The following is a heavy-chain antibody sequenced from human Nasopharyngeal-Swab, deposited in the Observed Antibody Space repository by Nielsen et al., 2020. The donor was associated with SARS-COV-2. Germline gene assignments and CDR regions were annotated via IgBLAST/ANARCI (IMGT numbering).Heavy chain of an antibody. CDR3: ARRSGEGGFDY. Sequence: GESLKISCKGFGYTFTRYWIGRVRHMPGKGLEWMGIIYPGDSDSRYSPSFQGQVTISVDKSISTAYLQWSSLKASDTAMYYCARRSGEGGFDYWGQGTLVTVSS. J-gene: IGHJ4*02. CDR1: GYTFTRYW. V-gene: IGHV5-51*01. D-gene: IGHD1-26*01. CDR2: IYPGDSDS.